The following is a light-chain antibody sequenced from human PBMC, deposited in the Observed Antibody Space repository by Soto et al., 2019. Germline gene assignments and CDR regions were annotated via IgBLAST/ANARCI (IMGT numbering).Light chain of an antibody. Sequence: EIVMTQSPATLSVSPGERATLSCRASQSVSSNLAWYQQKPGQAPRLLIYGASTRATGIPARFSGSGSGTEFTLTISSLQSEDVAVYYCQHYNNRPPFTFGPGTKVDIK. CDR1: QSVSSN. CDR2: GAS. J-gene: IGKJ3*01. V-gene: IGKV3-15*01. CDR3: QHYNNRPPFT.